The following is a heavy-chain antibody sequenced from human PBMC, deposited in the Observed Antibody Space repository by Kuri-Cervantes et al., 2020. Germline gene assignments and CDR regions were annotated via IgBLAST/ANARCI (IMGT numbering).Heavy chain of an antibody. CDR1: GFTFSSYD. J-gene: IGHJ4*02. D-gene: IGHD3-10*01. CDR3: ARDPWVRGVILRVFDY. V-gene: IGHV3-13*01. Sequence: GESLKISCAASGFTFSSYDMHWVRQATGKGLEWVSAIGTAGDTYYPGSVKGRFTISRENAKNSLYLQMNSLRAEDTAVYYCARDPWVRGVILRVFDYWGQGTLVTVSS. CDR2: IGTAGDT.